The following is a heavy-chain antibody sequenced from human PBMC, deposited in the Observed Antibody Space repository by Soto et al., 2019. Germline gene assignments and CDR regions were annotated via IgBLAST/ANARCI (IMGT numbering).Heavy chain of an antibody. J-gene: IGHJ4*02. V-gene: IGHV3-23*01. CDR3: VKSKAGPTAFDY. CDR1: GFTFIDYA. Sequence: PGGSLRLSCAASGFTFIDYAMNWVRQAPGKGLEWISFISVSGGTTYYAQSVEGRFTISSDNSKNTLYLQMNSLRADDTAVYFCVKSKAGPTAFDYWGQGTLVTVSS. CDR2: ISVSGGTT.